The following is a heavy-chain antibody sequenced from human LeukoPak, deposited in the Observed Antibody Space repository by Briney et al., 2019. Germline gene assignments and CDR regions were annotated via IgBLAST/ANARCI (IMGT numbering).Heavy chain of an antibody. CDR1: GFTFSSYW. V-gene: IGHV3-74*01. J-gene: IGHJ6*02. D-gene: IGHD1-14*01. CDR2: INSDGSST. CDR3: ATGQGHGMDV. Sequence: GGYLRLSCAASGFTFSSYWMHWVRQAPGKGLVWVSRINSDGSSTSYADSVKGRFTISRDNAKNTLYLQMNSLRAEDTAVHYCATGQGHGMDVWGQGTTVTVSS.